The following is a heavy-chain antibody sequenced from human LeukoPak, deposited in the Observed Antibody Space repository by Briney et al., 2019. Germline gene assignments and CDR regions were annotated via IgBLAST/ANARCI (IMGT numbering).Heavy chain of an antibody. CDR2: ISGSGGST. CDR3: ARGIAAFDY. Sequence: PGASLRLSCAASGFTFSSYAMSWVRQAPGKGLEWVSAISGSGGSTYYADSVKGRFTISRDNSKDTLYLQMNSLGAEDTAVYYCARGIAAFDYWGQGTLVTVSS. V-gene: IGHV3-23*01. J-gene: IGHJ4*02. CDR1: GFTFSSYA. D-gene: IGHD6-6*01.